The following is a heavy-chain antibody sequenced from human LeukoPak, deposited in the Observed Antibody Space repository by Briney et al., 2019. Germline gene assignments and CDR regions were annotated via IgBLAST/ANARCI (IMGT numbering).Heavy chain of an antibody. CDR1: GGTFSSYA. V-gene: IGHV1-69*13. CDR2: IIPIFGTA. CDR3: ARDPPREFDP. J-gene: IGHJ5*02. Sequence: SVKVSCKASGGTFSSYAISWVRQAPGQGLEWMGGIIPIFGTANYAQKFQGRVTITADESTSTAYMELSSLRSDDTAVYYCARDPPREFDPWGQGTLVTVSS.